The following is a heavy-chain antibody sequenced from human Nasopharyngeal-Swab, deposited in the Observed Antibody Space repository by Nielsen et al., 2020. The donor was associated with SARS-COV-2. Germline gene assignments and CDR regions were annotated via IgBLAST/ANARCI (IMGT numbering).Heavy chain of an antibody. CDR2: ISSSGSTI. J-gene: IGHJ6*02. V-gene: IGHV3-48*03. Sequence: VRQIPGKGLEWVSYISSSGSTIYYADSVKGRFTISRDNAKNSLYLQMNSLRAEDTAVYYCARVGVSLYYYYYGMDVWGQGTTVTVSS. D-gene: IGHD3-10*01. CDR3: ARVGVSLYYYYYGMDV.